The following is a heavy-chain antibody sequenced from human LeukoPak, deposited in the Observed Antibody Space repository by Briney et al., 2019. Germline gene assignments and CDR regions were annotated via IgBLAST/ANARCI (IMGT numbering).Heavy chain of an antibody. Sequence: GGSLRLSCAASGFTFSNAWMSWVRRAPGKGLEWVGRIKSKTDGGTTDYAAPVKGRFTISRDDSKNTLYLQMNSLKTEDTAVYYCTTRLGIIVYYYYMDVCGKGTTVTVSS. J-gene: IGHJ6*03. V-gene: IGHV3-15*01. CDR3: TTRLGIIVYYYYMDV. CDR2: IKSKTDGGTT. D-gene: IGHD2-2*01. CDR1: GFTFSNAW.